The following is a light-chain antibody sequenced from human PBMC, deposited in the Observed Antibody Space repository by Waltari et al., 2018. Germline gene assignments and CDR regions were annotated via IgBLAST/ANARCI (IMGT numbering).Light chain of an antibody. CDR1: ISNIGENY. Sequence: QSVLTQPPSVSAAPGQQVTISCSGSISNIGENYVSWYQQLPGTAPKLLIHDDNERPSGIPDRFAASKSGSSATLGITGLQTGDEADYYGGTWDSSLSAAVFGGGTKVTVL. V-gene: IGLV1-51*01. CDR3: GTWDSSLSAAV. CDR2: DDN. J-gene: IGLJ3*02.